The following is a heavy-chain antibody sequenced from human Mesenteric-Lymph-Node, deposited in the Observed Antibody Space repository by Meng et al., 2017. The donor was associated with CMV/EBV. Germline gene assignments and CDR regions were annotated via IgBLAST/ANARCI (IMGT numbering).Heavy chain of an antibody. V-gene: IGHV3-23*01. CDR1: FSRHA. J-gene: IGHJ6*02. CDR2: ITGSGSNI. D-gene: IGHD1-1*01. CDR3: AVGTASGGSYYYYYYGMDV. Sequence: FSRHALTWVRQAPGKGLEWVSYITGSGSNIHYADSVKGRFTISRDNSKNTLYLQMNSLRAEDTAAYYCAVGTASGGSYYYYYYGMDVWGQGTLVTVSS.